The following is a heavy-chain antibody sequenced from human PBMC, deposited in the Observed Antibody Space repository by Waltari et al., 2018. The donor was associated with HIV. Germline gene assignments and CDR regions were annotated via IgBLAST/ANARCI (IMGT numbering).Heavy chain of an antibody. CDR2: IYTSGST. J-gene: IGHJ4*02. Sequence: QVQLQESGPGLVKPSQTLSLTCTVSGGSISSGSYYWSWIRQPAGKGLEWIGRIYTSGSTNHNPSLKSRVTISVDTSKNQFSLKLSSVTAADTAVYYCAGQYYDFWSAPEDYWGQGTLGTVSS. D-gene: IGHD3-3*01. V-gene: IGHV4-61*02. CDR1: GGSISSGSYY. CDR3: AGQYYDFWSAPEDY.